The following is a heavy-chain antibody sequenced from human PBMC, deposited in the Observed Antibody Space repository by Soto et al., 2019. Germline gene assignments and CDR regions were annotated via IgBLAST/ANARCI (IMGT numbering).Heavy chain of an antibody. V-gene: IGHV1-3*01. CDR1: GYTFTSYA. CDR2: INAGNGNT. Sequence: QVHLVQSGAEVKTPGASVMVSCKTSGYTFTSYAVHWVRQAPGQRLEWMGWINAGNGNTRYSQTFQGRVTIIRDPSANTADLEVSSLTCEEAAVDFCARDCTGACCYSRYDYWGQGTLVTVSS. J-gene: IGHJ4*02. CDR3: ARDCTGACCYSRYDY. D-gene: IGHD2-15*01.